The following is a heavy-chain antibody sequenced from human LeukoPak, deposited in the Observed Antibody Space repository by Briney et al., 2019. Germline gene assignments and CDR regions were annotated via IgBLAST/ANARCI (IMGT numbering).Heavy chain of an antibody. V-gene: IGHV3-11*01. CDR3: ARDRYSSSWSRGDY. Sequence: KAGGSLRLSCAASGFTFSDYYMSWIRQAPGKGLEWVSYISSSGSTIYYADSVKGRFTISRDNAKNSLYLQMNSLRAEDTAVYYCARDRYSSSWSRGDYWGQGTLVTVSS. D-gene: IGHD6-13*01. J-gene: IGHJ4*02. CDR2: ISSSGSTI. CDR1: GFTFSDYY.